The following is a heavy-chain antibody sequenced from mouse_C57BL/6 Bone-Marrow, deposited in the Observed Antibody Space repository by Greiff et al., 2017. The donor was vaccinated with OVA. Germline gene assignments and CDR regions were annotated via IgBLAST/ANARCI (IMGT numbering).Heavy chain of an antibody. CDR2: ISSGGSYT. CDR3: ARRSYYGSSYGFDY. V-gene: IGHV5-6*02. J-gene: IGHJ2*01. D-gene: IGHD1-1*01. CDR1: GFTFSSYG. Sequence: EVMLVESGGDLVKPGGSLKLSCAASGFTFSSYGMSWVRQTPDKRLEWVATISSGGSYTYYPDSVKGRFTISRDNAKNTLYLQMSSLKSEDTAMYYCARRSYYGSSYGFDYWGQGTTLTVSS.